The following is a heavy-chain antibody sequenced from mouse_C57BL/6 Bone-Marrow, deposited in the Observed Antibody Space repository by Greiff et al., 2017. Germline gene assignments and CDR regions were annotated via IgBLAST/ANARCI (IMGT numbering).Heavy chain of an antibody. CDR1: LYTFTSYW. V-gene: IGHV1-5*01. J-gene: IGHJ2*01. CDR3: TREGYDGYPFDY. D-gene: IGHD2-3*01. Sequence: EVQLQQSATVLARPGASVKMSCKTSLYTFTSYWMHSVKQRPCRGLDWIGAIYPGNSDTSYNQKFQGKAKLTAVPSASTAYMERSSLTNEDSAVYYCTREGYDGYPFDYWGQGTTLTVAS. CDR2: IYPGNSDT.